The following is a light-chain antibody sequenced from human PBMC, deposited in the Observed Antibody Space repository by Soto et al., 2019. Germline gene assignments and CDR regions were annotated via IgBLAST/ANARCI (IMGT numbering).Light chain of an antibody. CDR2: AVS. CDR3: QKYNGAPPET. Sequence: DIQMTQSPSSLSATVGDRVTITCRASQDISNYLAWHQQKPGKVPKLLIYAVSTLQPGVPSRFSGSGSGTDFTLTISSLQPEDVATYYCQKYNGAPPETFGPGTKVAIK. V-gene: IGKV1-27*01. CDR1: QDISNY. J-gene: IGKJ3*01.